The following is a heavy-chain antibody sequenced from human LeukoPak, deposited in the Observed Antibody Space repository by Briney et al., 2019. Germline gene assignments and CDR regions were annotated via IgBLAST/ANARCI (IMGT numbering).Heavy chain of an antibody. CDR1: GFTFDDYA. CDR2: IWADGSHK. J-gene: IGHJ4*02. D-gene: IGHD6-19*01. Sequence: GGSLRLSCAASGFTFDDYAMHWVRQAPGKGLEWVAFIWADGSHKYYADSVKGRFTISRDNSKSTLYLQMNSLRVEDTSVYFCARDPPDSGWAFWSWGQGTLVTVSS. V-gene: IGHV3-33*08. CDR3: ARDPPDSGWAFWS.